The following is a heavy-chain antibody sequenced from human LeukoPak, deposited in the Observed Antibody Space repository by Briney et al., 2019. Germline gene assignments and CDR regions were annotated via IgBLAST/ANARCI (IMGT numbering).Heavy chain of an antibody. CDR2: ISSSGGST. J-gene: IGHJ6*03. CDR1: GFTFRSYA. Sequence: GGSLRLSCAASGFTFRSYALNWVRQAPGKGLEWVSGISSSGGSTSYADSVKGRFTISRDNSKNTLYLQMNSLRAEDTAVYYCARVVQYCSSTSCYYYYYMDVWGKGTTVTVSS. CDR3: ARVVQYCSSTSCYYYYYMDV. V-gene: IGHV3-23*01. D-gene: IGHD2-2*01.